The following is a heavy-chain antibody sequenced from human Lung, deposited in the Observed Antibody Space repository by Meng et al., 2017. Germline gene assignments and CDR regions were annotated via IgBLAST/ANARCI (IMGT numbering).Heavy chain of an antibody. J-gene: IGHJ4*02. V-gene: IGHV1-2*06. CDR2: IDPNNDHT. Sequence: VPLGQCGPEVKKPGASGKLSCKPSGYTFAAYWIHWLRQAPGQGLEWMGRIDPNNDHTQYAQNFQGRVTMTSDTSISTVYMELNGLRSDDTAVYYCARDEDISAAGKLFGDYWGQGTLVTVSS. D-gene: IGHD6-13*01. CDR3: ARDEDISAAGKLFGDY. CDR1: GYTFAAYW.